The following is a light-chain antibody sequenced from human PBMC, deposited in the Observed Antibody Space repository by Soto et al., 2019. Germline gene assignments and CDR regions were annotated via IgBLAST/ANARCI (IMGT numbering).Light chain of an antibody. CDR1: SGDVGGYNH. CDR2: DVS. J-gene: IGLJ1*01. CDR3: KSFATTFYV. V-gene: IGLV2-14*03. Sequence: QSVLTQPASVSGSPGQSITISCTGTSGDVGGYNHVSWYQQHPGKAPKLLIYDVSNRPSGVSNRYSASKSGNTASLTISGHQAEDEADYYCKSFATTFYVFGTGTKVTVL.